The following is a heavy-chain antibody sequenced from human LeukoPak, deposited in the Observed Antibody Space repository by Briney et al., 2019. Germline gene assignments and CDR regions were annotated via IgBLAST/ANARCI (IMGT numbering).Heavy chain of an antibody. D-gene: IGHD6-6*01. Sequence: GGSLRLSCAASGFTFSSYAMSWVRQAPGKGLEWVSAISGSGGSTYYADSVKGRFTISRDNSKDTLYLQMNSLRAEDTAVYYCAKGDSSSSDFDYWGQGTLVTVSS. V-gene: IGHV3-23*01. CDR2: ISGSGGST. CDR1: GFTFSSYA. CDR3: AKGDSSSSDFDY. J-gene: IGHJ4*02.